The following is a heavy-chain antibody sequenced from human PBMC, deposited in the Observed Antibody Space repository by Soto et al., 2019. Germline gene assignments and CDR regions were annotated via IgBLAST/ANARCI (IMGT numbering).Heavy chain of an antibody. D-gene: IGHD1-7*01. CDR3: ASRDPGTSVDY. J-gene: IGHJ4*02. CDR1: GGSFTSNNW. Sequence: LSLTCAVSGGSFTSNNWWTWVRQPPGQGLEWIGEIYRTGSTNYNPSLKSRVTISLDKSENRFSLKVTSLTAADTAVYYCASRDPGTSVDYWGQGTLVTVSS. CDR2: IYRTGST. V-gene: IGHV4-4*02.